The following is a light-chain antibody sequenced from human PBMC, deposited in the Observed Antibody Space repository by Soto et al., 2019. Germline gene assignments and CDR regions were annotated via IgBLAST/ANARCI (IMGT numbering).Light chain of an antibody. CDR1: QSLLDTNGKTY. V-gene: IGKV2D-29*01. Sequence: DIVMTQTPLSLSVTPGQPASISCKSSQSLLDTNGKTYLSWYLKKPGQPPQPLIYELSTRFSGVPDRVSASGSGTDFTLNISRVVAEDVGVCDCMENIQHPYICGQGTKLEIK. CDR2: ELS. J-gene: IGKJ2*01. CDR3: MENIQHPYI.